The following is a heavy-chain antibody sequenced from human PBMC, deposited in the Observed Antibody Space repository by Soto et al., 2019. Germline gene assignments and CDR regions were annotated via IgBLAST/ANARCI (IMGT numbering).Heavy chain of an antibody. CDR1: GFAFSSYA. CDR3: AKDITGDSGWSGHYYGMDV. Sequence: QPVGSLRLSCAASGFAFSSYAMSWVRQAPGKGLEWVSAISGSGGSTYYADSVKGRFTISRDNSKNTLYLQMNSLRAEDTAVYHCAKDITGDSGWSGHYYGMDVWGQGTTVTVSS. CDR2: ISGSGGST. D-gene: IGHD6-19*01. J-gene: IGHJ6*02. V-gene: IGHV3-23*01.